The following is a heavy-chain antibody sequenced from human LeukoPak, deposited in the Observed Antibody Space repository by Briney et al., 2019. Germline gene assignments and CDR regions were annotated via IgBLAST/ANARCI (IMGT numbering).Heavy chain of an antibody. V-gene: IGHV3-23*01. CDR3: GRGGRDLDY. Sequence: GGSLRLSCAASGFSFSSYAMSWVRQAPGKGLEWVSVITGSGDYRDYADSVKGRFTVYRDNSRNTLHLQMNSLRVEDTAIYYCGRGGRDLDYWGQGTLVTVSS. D-gene: IGHD2-15*01. CDR1: GFSFSSYA. J-gene: IGHJ4*02. CDR2: ITGSGDYR.